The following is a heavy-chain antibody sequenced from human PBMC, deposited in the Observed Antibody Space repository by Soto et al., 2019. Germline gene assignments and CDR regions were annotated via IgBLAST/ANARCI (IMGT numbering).Heavy chain of an antibody. CDR2: INAGNGNT. Sequence: QVQLVQSGAEVKKPGASVKVSCKASGYTFTSYAMHWVRQAPGQRLEWMGWINAGNGNTKYSQKFQGRVTITRDTSASTAYMELSSLRSEDTAVYYCARDSSGSYRSYYFDYWGQGTLVTVSS. V-gene: IGHV1-3*01. J-gene: IGHJ4*02. CDR3: ARDSSGSYRSYYFDY. CDR1: GYTFTSYA. D-gene: IGHD1-26*01.